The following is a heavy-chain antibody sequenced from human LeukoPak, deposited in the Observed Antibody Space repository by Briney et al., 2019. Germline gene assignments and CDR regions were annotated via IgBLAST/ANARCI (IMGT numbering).Heavy chain of an antibody. J-gene: IGHJ4*02. CDR3: AKDPYSGSPGYYFDY. V-gene: IGHV3-64*02. D-gene: IGHD1-26*01. Sequence: GGSLRLSCVASGFSFRNYAIHWVRQAPGKGLEYVSVINTDGRITYYADSVKGRFTISRDNSKNTLYLQMNSLRAEDTAVYYCAKDPYSGSPGYYFDYWGQGTLVTVSS. CDR1: GFSFRNYA. CDR2: INTDGRIT.